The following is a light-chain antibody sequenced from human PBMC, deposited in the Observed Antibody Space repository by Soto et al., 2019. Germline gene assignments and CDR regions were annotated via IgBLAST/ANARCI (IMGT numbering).Light chain of an antibody. V-gene: IGKV3-15*01. CDR3: QQYNMWPRT. J-gene: IGKJ1*01. Sequence: EIVMRQSPATLSVSPGERATLSFRASQSLGTNLAWFQQKPGQAPRLLIHGASTRATGTPARFSGSGSGTEFTLTISSLQSEDFAVYYCQQYNMWPRTFGQGTKVDIK. CDR1: QSLGTN. CDR2: GAS.